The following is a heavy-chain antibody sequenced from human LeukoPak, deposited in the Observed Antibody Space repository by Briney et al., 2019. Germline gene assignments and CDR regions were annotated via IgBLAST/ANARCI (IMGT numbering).Heavy chain of an antibody. D-gene: IGHD6-13*01. CDR2: IYHSGST. V-gene: IGHV4-4*02. CDR1: GGSISSSYW. CDR3: ARGDPSSWSNYFDP. J-gene: IGHJ5*02. Sequence: SETLSLTCAVSGGSISSSYWWNWVRQPPGKGLEWIGEIYHSGSTNYNPSLKSRVTISVDKSKSQFSLKLSSVTAADTAVYYCARGDPSSWSNYFDPWGQGTLVTVSS.